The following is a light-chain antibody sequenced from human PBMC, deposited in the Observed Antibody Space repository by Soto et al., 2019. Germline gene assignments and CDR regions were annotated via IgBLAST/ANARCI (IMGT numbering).Light chain of an antibody. CDR1: SSNIGSNY. J-gene: IGLJ1*01. Sequence: QAVMTQPPSESGTPGQRVTISCSGSSSNIGSNYVYWYQQLPGTAPKLLIYSNNQRPSGVPDRFSGSKSGTSASLAISGLRSEDEADYYCAAWDDSLSAFYVFGTGTKVTVL. CDR2: SNN. CDR3: AAWDDSLSAFYV. V-gene: IGLV1-47*02.